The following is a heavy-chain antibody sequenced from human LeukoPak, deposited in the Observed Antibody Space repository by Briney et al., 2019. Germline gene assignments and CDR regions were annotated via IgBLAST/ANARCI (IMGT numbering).Heavy chain of an antibody. J-gene: IGHJ4*02. V-gene: IGHV1-18*01. Sequence: ASVKVSCKASGYTFTSYGISWVRQAPGQGLEWMGWISAYNGNTNYAQKLQGRVTMTTDTSTSTAYMELRSLRSDDTAVYYCARDIPYYYDSSGYRSFDYWGQGTLVTVSS. D-gene: IGHD3-22*01. CDR1: GYTFTSYG. CDR3: ARDIPYYYDSSGYRSFDY. CDR2: ISAYNGNT.